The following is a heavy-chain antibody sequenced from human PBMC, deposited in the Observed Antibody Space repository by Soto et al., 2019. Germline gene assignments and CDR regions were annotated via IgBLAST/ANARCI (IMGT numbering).Heavy chain of an antibody. CDR1: GFTFSSYS. V-gene: IGHV3-23*01. CDR3: GKGSSAVRHFDY. CDR2: VSSSGDNT. D-gene: IGHD3-22*01. J-gene: IGHJ4*02. Sequence: GGSLRLSCAASGFTFSSYSMNWVRQAPGKGLEWVSGVSSSGDNTYYADSVKGRFTISRDNSKNTLSLQMNSLRAGDTAVYYCGKGSSAVRHFDYWGQAALVTVPP.